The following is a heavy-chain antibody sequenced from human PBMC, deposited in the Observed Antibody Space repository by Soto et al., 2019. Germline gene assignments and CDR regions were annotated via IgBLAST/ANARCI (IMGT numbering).Heavy chain of an antibody. CDR2: IYDSGST. J-gene: IGHJ4*02. CDR1: GGSISRSGYF. CDR3: ARSSRSYFDY. Sequence: QVQLQESGPGLVKPSQTLSLTCTVPGGSISRSGYFWSWIRQHPGKGVEWIGYIYDSGSTYYNPSLKSRVSLSVDTSKNQFSLNLTPVTAADTATYYCARSSRSYFDYWGQGTLVTVSS. V-gene: IGHV4-31*03.